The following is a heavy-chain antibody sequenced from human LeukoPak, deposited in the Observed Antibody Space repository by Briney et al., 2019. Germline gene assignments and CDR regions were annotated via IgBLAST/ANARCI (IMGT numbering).Heavy chain of an antibody. V-gene: IGHV3-7*03. D-gene: IGHD3-16*01. J-gene: IGHJ5*02. CDR3: AKDAQPRSRWFDP. CDR1: GFTFSSYA. Sequence: GGSLRLSCAASGFTFSSYAMHWVRQAPGKGLEWVANIKQDGSEKYYVDSVKGRFTISRDNAKNSLYLQMNTLRAEDTAMYYCAKDAQPRSRWFDPWGQGTLVTVSS. CDR2: IKQDGSEK.